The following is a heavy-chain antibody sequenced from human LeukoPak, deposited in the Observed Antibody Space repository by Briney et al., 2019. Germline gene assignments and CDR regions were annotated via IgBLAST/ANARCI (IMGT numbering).Heavy chain of an antibody. Sequence: GGSLRLSCAASGFTVSSNYMSWVRQAPGKGLEWVSITYSGGSTFYADSVKGRFTISRDNSKNTLYLQMNSLRAEDTAVYYCARVTRGGYDGYFDYWGQGTLVTVSS. CDR3: ARVTRGGYDGYFDY. D-gene: IGHD5-12*01. CDR2: TYSGGST. CDR1: GFTVSSNY. V-gene: IGHV3-53*01. J-gene: IGHJ4*02.